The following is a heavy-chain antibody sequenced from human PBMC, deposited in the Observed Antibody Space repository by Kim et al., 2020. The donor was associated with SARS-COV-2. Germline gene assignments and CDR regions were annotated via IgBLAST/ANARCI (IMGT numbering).Heavy chain of an antibody. CDR1: GFILSGST. Sequence: GGSLRLSCAASGFILSGSTVHWVRQASGKGLEWVGRIRSKANSYATAYAASVKNRFTISRDDSKNTAYLQMNSLKTEDTAVYYCARLNPIAGGWYDAFDIGGEGTMGTVAS. CDR3: ARLNPIAGGWYDAFDI. D-gene: IGHD6-19*01. V-gene: IGHV3-73*01. CDR2: IRSKANSYAT. J-gene: IGHJ3*02.